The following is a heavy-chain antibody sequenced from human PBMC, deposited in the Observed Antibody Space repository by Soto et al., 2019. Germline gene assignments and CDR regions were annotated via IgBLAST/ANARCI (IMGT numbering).Heavy chain of an antibody. CDR1: GFTFSSYS. CDR2: ISSSSSYI. V-gene: IGHV3-21*01. Sequence: GGSLRLSCAASGFTFSSYSMNWVRQAPGKGLEWVSSISSSSSYIYYADSVKGRFTISRDNAKNSLYLQMNSLRAEDTAVYYCARDALARPITIFPPDLDYWGQGTLVTVSS. CDR3: ARDALARPITIFPPDLDY. D-gene: IGHD3-3*01. J-gene: IGHJ4*02.